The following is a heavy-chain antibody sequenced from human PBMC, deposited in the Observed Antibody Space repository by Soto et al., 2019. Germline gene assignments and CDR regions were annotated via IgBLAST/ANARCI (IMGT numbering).Heavy chain of an antibody. CDR2: TYYRSRWYN. J-gene: IGHJ5*01. CDR1: GDSFCISSVT. V-gene: IGHV6-1*01. CDR3: VRLIGNSWLDF. Sequence: PSQTLSLTCDISGDSFCISSVTWNWIRQSPSRGLEWLGRTYYRSRWYNDYAESVKSRIIINPDTSKNQFSLHLNSVTPDDTAVYYCVRLIGNSWLDFWGQGTLVTVS. D-gene: IGHD1-26*01.